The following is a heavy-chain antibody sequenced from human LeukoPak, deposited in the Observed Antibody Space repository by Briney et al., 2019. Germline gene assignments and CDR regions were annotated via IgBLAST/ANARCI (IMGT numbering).Heavy chain of an antibody. CDR1: GYTFTSYG. V-gene: IGHV1-18*01. D-gene: IGHD6-6*01. CDR2: ISAYNGNT. Sequence: ASVKVSCKASGYTFTSYGISWVRQAPGQGLEWMGWISAYNGNTNYAQKLQGRVTMTTDTSTSTAYMELRSLRSDDTAVYYCARDRRYSSSSTRFDPWGQGILVTVSS. CDR3: ARDRRYSSSSTRFDP. J-gene: IGHJ5*02.